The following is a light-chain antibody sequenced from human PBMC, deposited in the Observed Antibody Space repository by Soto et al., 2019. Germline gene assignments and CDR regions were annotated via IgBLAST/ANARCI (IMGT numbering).Light chain of an antibody. V-gene: IGKV1-27*01. CDR1: QGISHY. Sequence: DIQMTQSPSSLSASVGDRVTITCRASQGISHYLAWYEQKPGKVPKLLIYAASTWQSGVPSRFSGSGSGTDFTLTISSLQPEDVATYYCQKYNSAPLSFGPGTKVDIK. CDR2: AAS. CDR3: QKYNSAPLS. J-gene: IGKJ3*01.